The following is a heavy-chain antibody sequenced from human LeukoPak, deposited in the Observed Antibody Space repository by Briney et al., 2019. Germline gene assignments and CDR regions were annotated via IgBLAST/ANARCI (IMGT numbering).Heavy chain of an antibody. CDR2: INPNAGGT. V-gene: IGHV1-2*02. CDR3: ASQYCGGDCSPGGYYMDV. D-gene: IGHD2-21*02. CDR1: GYTFTGYN. J-gene: IGHJ6*03. Sequence: GASVKVSCKASGYTFTGYNMHWVRQAPGQGLAWMGWINPNAGGTNYAQNFQGRVTMTRDTSISTAYMELSRVTSDDTAVYYCASQYCGGDCSPGGYYMDVWGKGTTVTVSS.